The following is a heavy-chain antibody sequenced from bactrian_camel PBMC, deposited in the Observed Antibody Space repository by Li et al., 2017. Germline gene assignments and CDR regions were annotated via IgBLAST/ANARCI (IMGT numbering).Heavy chain of an antibody. CDR3: AADPNTMVAGAY. D-gene: IGHD1*01. V-gene: IGHV3S54*01. CDR1: VSANTYSTYKC. J-gene: IGHJ4*01. CDR2: VNVLGGTP. Sequence: HVQLVESGGGSVQAGGSLRHSCAASVSANTYSTYKCMGWFRQAPGKEREGVAMVNVLGGTPVYADAVKGRFTISRDNAKNTLYLQMNSLKTDDTAVYYCAADPNTMVAGAYWGQGTQVTVS.